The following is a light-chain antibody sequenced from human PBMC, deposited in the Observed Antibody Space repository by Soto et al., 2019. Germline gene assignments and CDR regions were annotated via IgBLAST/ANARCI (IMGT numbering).Light chain of an antibody. CDR1: QSVSSH. J-gene: IGKJ1*01. Sequence: ELVLTQSPATLSLSPVAIPTLSCRASQSVSSHLAWYQQKPGQAPRLLIYAASTRATGIPVRFSGSGSETEFTLTIRSLQSEDSALYYCHKYNNWPWTFGQGTKVDIK. CDR3: HKYNNWPWT. V-gene: IGKV3-15*01. CDR2: AAS.